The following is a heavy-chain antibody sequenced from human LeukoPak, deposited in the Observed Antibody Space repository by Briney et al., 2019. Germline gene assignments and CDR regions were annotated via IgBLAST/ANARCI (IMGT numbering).Heavy chain of an antibody. CDR3: ARGLEYSSSTNWFDP. V-gene: IGHV4-59*08. Sequence: SETLSLTCTVSGGSISSYYWSWIRQPPGKGLEWIGCFSYTGSANYNPSLKSRVTISVDTSKNQFSLKLSSVTAADTAVYFCARGLEYSSSTNWFDPWGQGTLVIVSS. J-gene: IGHJ5*02. CDR2: FSYTGSA. CDR1: GGSISSYY. D-gene: IGHD6-6*01.